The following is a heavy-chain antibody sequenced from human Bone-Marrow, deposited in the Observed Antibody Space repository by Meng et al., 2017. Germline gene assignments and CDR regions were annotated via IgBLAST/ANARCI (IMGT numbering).Heavy chain of an antibody. CDR1: GCTFSSYS. Sequence: QVQRVQCGAGVKKPGHRVKAACQSSGCTFSSYSISWVRQAPGTGLELMGGIIPIFGTANYAQKFQGRVTITADESTSTAYMELSSLRSEDTAVYYCARGVKGFGELLGWYFDLWGRGTLVTVSS. CDR2: IIPIFGTA. V-gene: IGHV1-69*01. CDR3: ARGVKGFGELLGWYFDL. D-gene: IGHD3-10*01. J-gene: IGHJ2*01.